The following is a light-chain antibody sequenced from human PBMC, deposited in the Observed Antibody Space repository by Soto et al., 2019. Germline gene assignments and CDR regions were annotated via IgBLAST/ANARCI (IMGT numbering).Light chain of an antibody. J-gene: IGLJ2*01. Sequence: QSVLTQPPLVSAAPGQKVTISCSGSSSNIGNNYVSWYQQLPGTAPKLLIYDNNKRPSGIPDRFSGSKSGTSATLGITGLQTGDEADYYCGTWDSSLSAGVVFGGGTKLTVL. V-gene: IGLV1-51*01. CDR1: SSNIGNNY. CDR3: GTWDSSLSAGVV. CDR2: DNN.